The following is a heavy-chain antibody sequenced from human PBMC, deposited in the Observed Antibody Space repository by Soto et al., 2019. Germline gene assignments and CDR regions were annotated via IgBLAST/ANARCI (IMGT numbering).Heavy chain of an antibody. Sequence: QVQLQQWGAGLLKPSETLSLTCAVYGGSFSGYYWSWIRQPPGKGLEWIGEINHSGSTNYNPSLKSRVTISVDTSNNQFSLKLSSVTAADTAVYYWARGVGRYYGSGSYLAYWGQGTLVTVSS. J-gene: IGHJ4*02. D-gene: IGHD3-10*01. CDR2: INHSGST. V-gene: IGHV4-34*01. CDR1: GGSFSGYY. CDR3: ARGVGRYYGSGSYLAY.